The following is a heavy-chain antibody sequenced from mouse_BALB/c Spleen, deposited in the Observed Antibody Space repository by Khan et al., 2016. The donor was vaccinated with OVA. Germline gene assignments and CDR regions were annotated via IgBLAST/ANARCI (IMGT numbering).Heavy chain of an antibody. J-gene: IGHJ3*01. CDR2: ISSDGDYT. D-gene: IGHD4-1*01. Sequence: EVELVESGGDLVKSGGSLKLSCAASGFTFSPYSLSWVRQTPDKRLEWVATISSDGDYTHYPDSVKGRFNISRDNAKNTLYLQMSTLKSDDTAMYYFAPHLTGSFAYWGQGTLVTVSA. CDR1: GFTFSPYS. V-gene: IGHV5-6*01. CDR3: APHLTGSFAY.